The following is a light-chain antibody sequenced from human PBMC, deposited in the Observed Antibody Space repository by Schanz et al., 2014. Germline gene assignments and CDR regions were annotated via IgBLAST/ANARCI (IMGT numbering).Light chain of an antibody. V-gene: IGLV2-14*01. CDR1: SSDVGGYNY. CDR3: SSYTSSTWV. CDR2: DVS. J-gene: IGLJ3*02. Sequence: QSALTQPASVSASPGQSITISCTGTSSDVGGYNYVSWYQQYPGKAPKLIIYDVSNRPSGVSNRFSGSRSGNTASLTISGLQPEDEADYYCSSYTSSTWVFGGGTKLTVL.